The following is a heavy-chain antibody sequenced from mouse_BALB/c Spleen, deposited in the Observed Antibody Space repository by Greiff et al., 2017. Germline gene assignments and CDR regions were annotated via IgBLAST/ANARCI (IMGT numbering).Heavy chain of an antibody. CDR1: GYTFTSYT. J-gene: IGHJ3*01. CDR3: ARADYGSSGSVAY. Sequence: QVQLKESGAELARPGASVKMSCKASGYTFTSYTMHWVKQRPGQGLEWIGYINPSSGYTNYNQKFKDKATLTADKSSSTAYMQLSSLTSEDSAVYYCARADYGSSGSVAYWGQGTLVTVSA. CDR2: INPSSGYT. V-gene: IGHV1-4*01. D-gene: IGHD1-1*01.